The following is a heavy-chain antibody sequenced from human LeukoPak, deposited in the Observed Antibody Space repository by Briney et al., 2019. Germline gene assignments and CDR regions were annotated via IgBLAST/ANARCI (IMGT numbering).Heavy chain of an antibody. J-gene: IGHJ4*02. CDR3: ARDHITIFGAHYFDY. CDR2: INHSGIT. CDR1: GGSFSGYY. V-gene: IGHV4-34*01. Sequence: ASEILSLTCGVYGGSFSGYYWTWIRQPPGKGLEWIGEINHSGITNYNPSLKSRVTISIDTSKSQFSLKLNSVTAADTAVYYCARDHITIFGAHYFDYWGQGTLVTVSS. D-gene: IGHD3-3*01.